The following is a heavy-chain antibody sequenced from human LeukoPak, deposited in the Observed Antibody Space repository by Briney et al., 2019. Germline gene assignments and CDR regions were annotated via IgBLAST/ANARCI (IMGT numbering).Heavy chain of an antibody. CDR2: IIPILGIA. V-gene: IGHV1-69*04. CDR1: GGTFSSCA. CDR3: ARTTSSGYNKYYFDY. Sequence: SVKVSCKASGGTFSSCAISWVRQAPGQGLEWMGRIIPILGIANYAQKFQGRVTITADKSTSTAYMELSSLRSEDTAVYYCARTTSSGYNKYYFDYWGQGTLVTVSS. D-gene: IGHD5-24*01. J-gene: IGHJ4*02.